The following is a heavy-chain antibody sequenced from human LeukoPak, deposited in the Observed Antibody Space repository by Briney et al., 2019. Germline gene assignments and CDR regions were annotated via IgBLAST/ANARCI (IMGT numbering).Heavy chain of an antibody. V-gene: IGHV3-48*01. D-gene: IGHD3-22*01. J-gene: IGHJ4*02. CDR2: ISSSSSTI. Sequence: GGSLRLSCAASGFTFSSYSMNWVRQAPGKGLEWVSYISSSSSTIYYADSVKGRFTISRDNAKNSLYLQMNSLRAEDTAVYYCARGRGYYDSSGYYYFDYWGQGTLVAVSS. CDR1: GFTFSSYS. CDR3: ARGRGYYDSSGYYYFDY.